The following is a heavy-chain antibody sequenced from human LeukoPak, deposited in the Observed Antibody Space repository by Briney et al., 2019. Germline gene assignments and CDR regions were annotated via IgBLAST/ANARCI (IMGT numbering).Heavy chain of an antibody. CDR1: GFTFSSYW. CDR3: ARDLAVYDSSGYRVYYYGMDV. V-gene: IGHV3-7*01. CDR2: IKQDGSEK. Sequence: GGSLRLSCAASGFTFSSYWMSWVRQAPGKGLEWVANIKQDGSEKYYVDSVKGRFTISRDNAKNSLYLQMNGLRAEDTAVYYRARDLAVYDSSGYRVYYYGMDVWGQGTTVTVSS. D-gene: IGHD3-22*01. J-gene: IGHJ6*02.